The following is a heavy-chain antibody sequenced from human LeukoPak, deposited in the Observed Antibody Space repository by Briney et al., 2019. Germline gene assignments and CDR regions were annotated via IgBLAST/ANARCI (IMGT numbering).Heavy chain of an antibody. J-gene: IGHJ4*02. CDR1: GYTFSDYY. D-gene: IGHD3-10*01. V-gene: IGHV1-8*03. CDR3: ARDTYGSGPLDY. Sequence: ASVKVSCKASGYTFSDYYIHWIRQAPGQGLEWVGWINPNSGDTDYAQKFQGRVTITRNTSISTAYMELSSLRSEDTAVYYCARDTYGSGPLDYWGQGTLVTVSS. CDR2: INPNSGDT.